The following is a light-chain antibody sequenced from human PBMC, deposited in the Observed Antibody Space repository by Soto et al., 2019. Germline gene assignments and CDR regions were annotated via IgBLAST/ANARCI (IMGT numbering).Light chain of an antibody. J-gene: IGLJ2*01. V-gene: IGLV2-14*01. CDR1: SSDIGRYKF. Sequence: QSARTQPASVSGSPGQSITISCTGTSSDIGRYKFVSWFQQHPGKAPKLLIFEGTNRPSGVSNRFSGSKSGNTASLTISGLQAEDEAIYFCSSSTNTNTLVIFGGGTKVTVL. CDR2: EGT. CDR3: SSSTNTNTLVI.